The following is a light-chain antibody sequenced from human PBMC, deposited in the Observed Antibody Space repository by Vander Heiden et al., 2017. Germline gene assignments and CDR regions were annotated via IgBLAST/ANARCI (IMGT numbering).Light chain of an antibody. CDR2: AAS. J-gene: IGKJ4*01. Sequence: IQLTQSPSSLSASVGDRVTITCRASQGISSYLAWYQQKPGKAPKLLIDAASTLQSGVPSRFSGSGSGTDFTLTISSLQPEDFATYYCQQLNSSPLTFGGGTKVELK. CDR1: QGISSY. CDR3: QQLNSSPLT. V-gene: IGKV1-9*01.